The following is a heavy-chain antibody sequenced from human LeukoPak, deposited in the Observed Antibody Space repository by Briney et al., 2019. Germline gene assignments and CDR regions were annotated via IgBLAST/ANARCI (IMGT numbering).Heavy chain of an antibody. J-gene: IGHJ5*02. Sequence: PSETLSLTCTVSGGSISSYYWSWIRQPPGKGLEWIGFIYYSGSINYNPSLKSRVTISVDTSKQQFSLKLSSVTAADTAVYYCARGGDFLLWFGGYNWFDPWGQGTLVTVSS. V-gene: IGHV4-59*08. CDR1: GGSISSYY. CDR3: ARGGDFLLWFGGYNWFDP. D-gene: IGHD3-10*01. CDR2: IYYSGSI.